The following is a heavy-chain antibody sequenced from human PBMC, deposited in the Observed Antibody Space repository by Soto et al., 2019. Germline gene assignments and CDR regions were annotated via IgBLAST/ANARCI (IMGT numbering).Heavy chain of an antibody. D-gene: IGHD6-19*01. CDR3: ARAGFVSGWNEFSGMDV. J-gene: IGHJ6*02. Sequence: VQLVQSGAEVRKPGSSVKVSCQVSGVTFSTSTITWVRQAPGQGLEWMGSIIPILGTAKSTPKFQGRVTITADESASVAYMELSSLTSEDTAVYYCARAGFVSGWNEFSGMDVWGQGTTVTFSS. CDR2: IIPILGTA. V-gene: IGHV1-69*11. CDR1: GVTFSTST.